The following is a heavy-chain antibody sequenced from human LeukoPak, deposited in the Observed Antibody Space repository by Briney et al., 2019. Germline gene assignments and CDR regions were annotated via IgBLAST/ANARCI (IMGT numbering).Heavy chain of an antibody. Sequence: ASVKVSCKASGGTFSSYAISWVRQAPGQGLEWMGGIIPIFGTANYAQKFQGRVTITADESTSTAYMELSSLRSEDTAVYYCARQGSKWPGRGHPHWGQGTLVTVSS. CDR1: GGTFSSYA. CDR3: ARQGSKWPGRGHPH. J-gene: IGHJ4*02. V-gene: IGHV1-69*13. D-gene: IGHD3-10*01. CDR2: IIPIFGTA.